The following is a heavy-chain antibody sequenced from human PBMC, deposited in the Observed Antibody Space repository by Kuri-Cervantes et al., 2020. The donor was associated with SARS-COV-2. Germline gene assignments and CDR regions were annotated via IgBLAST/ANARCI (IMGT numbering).Heavy chain of an antibody. Sequence: GGSLRLSCAASGFTFSSYSMNRVRQAPGKGLEWVSYISSSSSTIYYADSLKGRFTISRDNAKNSLYLQMNSLRAEDTAVYYCARSPGDGDYDPFDYWGQGTLVTVSS. D-gene: IGHD4-17*01. CDR2: ISSSSSTI. J-gene: IGHJ4*02. CDR1: GFTFSSYS. V-gene: IGHV3-48*04. CDR3: ARSPGDGDYDPFDY.